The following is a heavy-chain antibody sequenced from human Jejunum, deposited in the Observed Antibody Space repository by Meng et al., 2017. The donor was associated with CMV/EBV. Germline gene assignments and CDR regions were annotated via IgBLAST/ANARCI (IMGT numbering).Heavy chain of an antibody. D-gene: IGHD3-3*01. CDR2: IKTKVDGETT. CDR3: TSDRGGTTIYGVVARGVDY. J-gene: IGHJ4*02. V-gene: IGHV3-15*01. Sequence: MNWVRQAPGAGLQWIARIKTKVDGETTDYADPVKGRFTISRDDSKNTLYLQMNSLKIEDTGVYYCTSDRGGTTIYGVVARGVDYWGQGTLVTVSS.